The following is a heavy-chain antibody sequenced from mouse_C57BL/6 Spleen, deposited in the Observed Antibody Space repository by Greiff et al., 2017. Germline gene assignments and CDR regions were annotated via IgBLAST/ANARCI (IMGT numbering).Heavy chain of an antibody. CDR2: IHPNSGST. V-gene: IGHV1-64*01. D-gene: IGHD1-1*01. J-gene: IGHJ2*01. CDR1: GYTFTSYW. CDR3: VITTVVAPYYFDY. Sequence: QVQLQQPGAELVKPGASVKLSCKASGYTFTSYWMHWVKQRPGQGLEWIGMIHPNSGSTNYNEKFKSKATLTVDKSYSTACMQLSSLPAAYSAVNYCVITTVVAPYYFDYWGQVTTLTVSS.